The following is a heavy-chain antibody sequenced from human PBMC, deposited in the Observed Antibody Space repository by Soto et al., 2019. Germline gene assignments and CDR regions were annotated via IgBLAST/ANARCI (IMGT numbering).Heavy chain of an antibody. CDR3: ARGMTPPGAPAWYYFDA. CDR1: GASIAGSSY. CDR2: FSLSGTT. D-gene: IGHD2-8*02. Sequence: SETLSLTCSVSGASIAGSSYWSWIRQPAGKGLEWIGRFSLSGTTNYSPSLRSRVTMSADVSKNQFSLRLTSVTAADTALYYCARGMTPPGAPAWYYFDAWGQGTLVTVSS. J-gene: IGHJ4*02. V-gene: IGHV4-4*07.